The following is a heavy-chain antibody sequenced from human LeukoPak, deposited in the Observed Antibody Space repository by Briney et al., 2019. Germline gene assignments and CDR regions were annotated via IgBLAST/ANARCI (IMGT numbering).Heavy chain of an antibody. Sequence: KPSETLSLTCAVSGYSISSGYYWGWIRQPPGKGLEWIGSIYHSGSTYYNPSLKSRVTISVDTSKNQFSLKLSSVTAADTAVYYCARHRRTSWLPSSSIDPWGQGTLVTVSS. CDR1: GYSISSGYY. CDR2: IYHSGST. D-gene: IGHD5-12*01. CDR3: ARHRRTSWLPSSSIDP. V-gene: IGHV4-38-2*01. J-gene: IGHJ5*02.